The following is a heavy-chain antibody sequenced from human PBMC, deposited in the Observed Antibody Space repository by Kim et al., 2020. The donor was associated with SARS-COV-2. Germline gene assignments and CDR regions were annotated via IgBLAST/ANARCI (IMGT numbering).Heavy chain of an antibody. CDR3: ARDLRYCSSPSCQKNWLDP. CDR1: GFTFSTYW. Sequence: GGSLRLSCTGSGFTFSTYWMHWVRQAPGQGLVWVSRIRYDGSITNYADSVKGRFTISRDNARNTLYLQMSNLTVEDTAVYYCARDLRYCSSPSCQKNWLDPWGQRTPVTVSS. J-gene: IGHJ5*02. CDR2: IRYDGSIT. V-gene: IGHV3-74*01. D-gene: IGHD2-2*01.